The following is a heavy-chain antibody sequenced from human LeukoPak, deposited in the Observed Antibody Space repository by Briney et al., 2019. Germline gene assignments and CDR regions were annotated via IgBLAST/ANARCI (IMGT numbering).Heavy chain of an antibody. D-gene: IGHD5-12*01. CDR2: IYYSGST. CDR3: ARVRQEVATIRYYYCYYMDV. J-gene: IGHJ6*03. Sequence: SETLSLTCTVSGGSISSYYWSWIRQPPGKGLEWIGYIYYSGSTNYNPSLKSRVTISVDTSKNQFSLKLSSVTAADTAVYYCARVRQEVATIRYYYCYYMDVWGKGTTVTVSS. V-gene: IGHV4-59*01. CDR1: GGSISSYY.